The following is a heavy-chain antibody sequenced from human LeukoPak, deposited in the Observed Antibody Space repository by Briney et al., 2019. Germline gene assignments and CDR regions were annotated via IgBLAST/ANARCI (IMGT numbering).Heavy chain of an antibody. CDR2: IYYSGST. CDR3: ARAGGIAVAIDY. Sequence: SETLSLTCTVSGGSISSYYWSWIRQPPGKGLEWIGYIYYSGSTNYNPSLKGRVTISVDTSKNQFSLKLSSVTAADTAVYYCARAGGIAVAIDYWGQGNLVTVSS. D-gene: IGHD6-19*01. CDR1: GGSISSYY. J-gene: IGHJ4*02. V-gene: IGHV4-59*01.